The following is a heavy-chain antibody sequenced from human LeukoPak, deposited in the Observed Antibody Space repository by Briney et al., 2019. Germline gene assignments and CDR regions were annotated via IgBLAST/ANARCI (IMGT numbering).Heavy chain of an antibody. D-gene: IGHD2-2*01. CDR1: GFTFSDYY. CDR2: ISRSCSTI. Sequence: GGSLRLSCAASGFTFSDYYMSWIRQAPGKGLEWVSYISRSCSTIYYADSVKRRFTISRDNAKNSLYLQMNSLRAEDTAVYYCARDPIVVVPAATIYYYYYGMDVWGQGTTVTVSS. CDR3: ARDPIVVVPAATIYYYYYGMDV. J-gene: IGHJ6*02. V-gene: IGHV3-11*01.